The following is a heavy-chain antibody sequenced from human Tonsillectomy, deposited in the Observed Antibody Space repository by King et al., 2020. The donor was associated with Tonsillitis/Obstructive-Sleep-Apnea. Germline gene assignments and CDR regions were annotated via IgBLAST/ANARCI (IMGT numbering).Heavy chain of an antibody. D-gene: IGHD2-2*01. CDR3: AKALGSRGCSSTSCYGADY. CDR2: INSDGTIT. V-gene: IGHV3-74*02. CDR1: GFTSSSYW. J-gene: IGHJ4*02. Sequence: VQLVESGGGLVQPGGSLRLSRAASGFTSSSYWMHWVRQAPGKGLVWVSRINSDGTITNYADSVKGRFTISRDNAKNTLYLQMNSLRAEDTAVYYCAKALGSRGCSSTSCYGADYWGQGTLVTVSS.